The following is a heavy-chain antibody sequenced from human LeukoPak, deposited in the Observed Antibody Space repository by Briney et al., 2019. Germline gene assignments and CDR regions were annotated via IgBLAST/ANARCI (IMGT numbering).Heavy chain of an antibody. V-gene: IGHV1-3*03. D-gene: IGHD6-19*01. CDR2: INAGNGNT. J-gene: IGHJ5*02. CDR3: ARGAVAGNNWFDP. CDR1: GYTFTSYA. Sequence: AASVKVSCKASGYTFTSYAMHWVRQAPGQRLEWMGWINAGNGNTKYSQEFQGRVTITRDTSASTAYMELSSLRSEDMAVYYCARGAVAGNNWFDPWGQGTLVTVSS.